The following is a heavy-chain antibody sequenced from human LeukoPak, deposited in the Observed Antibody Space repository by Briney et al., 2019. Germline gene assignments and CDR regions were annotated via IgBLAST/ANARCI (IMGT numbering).Heavy chain of an antibody. V-gene: IGHV4-30-2*01. D-gene: IGHD3-10*01. Sequence: SQTLSLTCAVSGGSISSGGYSWSWLRQPPGKGLEWIGYIYHSGSTYYNPSLKSRVTISVDRSKNQFSLKLSSVTAADTAVYSCARESTMVRGGIDWGQGTLVTVSS. J-gene: IGHJ4*02. CDR1: GGSISSGGYS. CDR2: IYHSGST. CDR3: ARESTMVRGGID.